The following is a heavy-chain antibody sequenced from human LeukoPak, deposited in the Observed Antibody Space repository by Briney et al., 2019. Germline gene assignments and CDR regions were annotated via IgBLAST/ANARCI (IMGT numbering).Heavy chain of an antibody. CDR2: ISGSGGST. V-gene: IGHV3-23*01. Sequence: GGSLRLSCAASGFTFSSYAMSWVRQAPGKGLEWVSAISGSGGSTYYADSVKGRFTISRDNSKNTLYLQMNSLRAEDTAVYYCVYCPVVPAAIPYYYYYYMDVWGKGTTVTVSS. D-gene: IGHD2-2*02. CDR3: VYCPVVPAAIPYYYYYYMDV. CDR1: GFTFSSYA. J-gene: IGHJ6*03.